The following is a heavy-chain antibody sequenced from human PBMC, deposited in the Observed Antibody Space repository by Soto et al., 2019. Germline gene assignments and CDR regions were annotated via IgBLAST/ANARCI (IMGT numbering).Heavy chain of an antibody. D-gene: IGHD6-25*01. CDR3: ARDTGLPHSPSGY. J-gene: IGHJ4*02. CDR2: INPNSGGT. CDR1: GYTFTGYY. V-gene: IGHV1-2*04. Sequence: ASVKVSCKASGYTFTGYYMHWVRRAPGQGLEWMGWINPNSGGTNYAQKFQGWVTMTTDTSTSTAYMELRSLRSDDTAVYYCARDTGLPHSPSGYWGQGTLVTVSS.